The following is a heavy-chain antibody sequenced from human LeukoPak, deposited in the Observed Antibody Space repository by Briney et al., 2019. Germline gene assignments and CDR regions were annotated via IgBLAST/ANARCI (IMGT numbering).Heavy chain of an antibody. J-gene: IGHJ5*02. CDR2: IWYDGSNK. V-gene: IGHV3-33*01. CDR1: GLTFSSYG. CDR3: ARGAAAGTYNWFDP. D-gene: IGHD6-13*01. Sequence: GGSLRLSCAASGLTFSSYGMHWVRQAPGKGLEWVAVIWYDGSNKYYADSVKGRFTISRDNSKNTLYLQMNSLRAEDTAVYYCARGAAAGTYNWFDPWGQGTLVTVSS.